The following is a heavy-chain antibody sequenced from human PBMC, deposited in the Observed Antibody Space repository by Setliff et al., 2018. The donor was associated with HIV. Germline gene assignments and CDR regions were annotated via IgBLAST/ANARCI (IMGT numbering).Heavy chain of an antibody. CDR2: INHSGGT. J-gene: IGHJ4*02. V-gene: IGHV4-34*01. CDR3: ARVTYYDSSPTFDY. CDR1: GASFSDYS. Sequence: SETLSLTCAVYGASFSDYSWNWIRQPPGKGLEWIGEINHSGGTNYNPSLKSRVTIALDTSKTQISLNLRSVTAEDTAVYYCARVTYYDSSPTFDYWGQGTLVTVSS. D-gene: IGHD3-22*01.